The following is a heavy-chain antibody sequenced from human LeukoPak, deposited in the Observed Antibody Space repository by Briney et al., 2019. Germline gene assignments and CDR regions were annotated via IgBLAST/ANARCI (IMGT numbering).Heavy chain of an antibody. CDR3: ARAFQSLGGLSLPDY. Sequence: ASVKVSCKASGYTFTGYYMHWVRQAPGRGLEWMGWIHPSTGNPTYAQGFTGRFVFSLDTSVSTTYLQISSLKAEDTAVYYCARAFQSLGGLSLPDYWGQGTLVTVSS. CDR1: GYTFTGYY. J-gene: IGHJ4*02. CDR2: IHPSTGNP. V-gene: IGHV7-4-1*02. D-gene: IGHD3-16*02.